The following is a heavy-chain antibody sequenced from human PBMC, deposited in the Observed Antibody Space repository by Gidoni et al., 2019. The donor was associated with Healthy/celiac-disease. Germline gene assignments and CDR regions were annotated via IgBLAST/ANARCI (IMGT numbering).Heavy chain of an antibody. V-gene: IGHV3-30*18. D-gene: IGHD1-26*01. Sequence: QVQLVESGGGVVQPGRSLRLSCAASGFTFSSYGMHWVRQAPGKGLEWVAVISYDGSNKYYADSVKGRFTISRDNSKNTLYLQMNSLRAEDTAVYYCAKDGSGSYGNYWGQGTLVTVSS. CDR3: AKDGSGSYGNY. J-gene: IGHJ4*02. CDR1: GFTFSSYG. CDR2: ISYDGSNK.